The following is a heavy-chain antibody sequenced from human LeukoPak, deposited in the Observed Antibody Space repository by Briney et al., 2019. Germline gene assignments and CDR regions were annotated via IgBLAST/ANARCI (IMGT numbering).Heavy chain of an antibody. Sequence: GGSLRLSCAASRFTFSAYWMSWVRQAPGKGLEWVANTKQDGSEKYYMDSVKGRFTISRDNSKNTLYLHMKSLRAEDTAAYFCAKDYYYDSSADYCFDYWGQGTLVTVSS. J-gene: IGHJ4*02. CDR3: AKDYYYDSSADYCFDY. D-gene: IGHD3-22*01. CDR2: TKQDGSEK. V-gene: IGHV3-7*03. CDR1: RFTFSAYW.